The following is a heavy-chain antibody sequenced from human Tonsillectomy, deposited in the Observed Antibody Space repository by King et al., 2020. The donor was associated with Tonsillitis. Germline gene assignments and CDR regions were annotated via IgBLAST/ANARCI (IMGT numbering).Heavy chain of an antibody. CDR2: IYYSGNT. CDR3: ASFRGSGYLDY. Sequence: LQLQESGPGLVKPSETLSLTCSVSGGSISSSSYYWGWIRQPPGKGLEWIGSIYYSGNTYYNPSLKGGVTISVDMSKNQFSLKLSSVTAADTAVYYCASFRGSGYLDYWGQGTLVTVSS. CDR1: GGSISSSSYY. J-gene: IGHJ4*02. V-gene: IGHV4-39*01. D-gene: IGHD3-16*01.